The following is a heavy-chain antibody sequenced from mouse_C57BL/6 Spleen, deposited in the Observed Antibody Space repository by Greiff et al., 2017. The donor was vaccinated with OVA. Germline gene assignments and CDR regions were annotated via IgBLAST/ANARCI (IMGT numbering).Heavy chain of an antibody. CDR1: GYTFTSYW. CDR2: IYPGSGST. V-gene: IGHV1-55*01. J-gene: IGHJ4*01. CDR3: ARRVGNYEGYAMEY. D-gene: IGHD2-1*01. Sequence: QVQLQQPGAELVKPGASVKMSCKASGYTFTSYWITWVKQRPGQGLEWIGDIYPGSGSTNYNEKFKSKATLTVDTSSSTAYMQLSSLTSEDSAVYYCARRVGNYEGYAMEYWGQGTSVTVSS.